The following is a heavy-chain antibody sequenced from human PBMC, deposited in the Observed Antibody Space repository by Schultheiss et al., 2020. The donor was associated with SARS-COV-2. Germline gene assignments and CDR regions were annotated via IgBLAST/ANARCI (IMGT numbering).Heavy chain of an antibody. CDR1: GFTFSSYA. V-gene: IGHV3-64*04. Sequence: GGSLRLSCSASGFTFSSYAMHWVRQAPGKGLEYVSAISSNGGSTYYADSVKGRFTISRDNSKNTLYLQMNSLRAEDTAVYYCAKERPLWFGELFGWGQGTLVTVSS. J-gene: IGHJ1*01. D-gene: IGHD3-10*01. CDR3: AKERPLWFGELFG. CDR2: ISSNGGST.